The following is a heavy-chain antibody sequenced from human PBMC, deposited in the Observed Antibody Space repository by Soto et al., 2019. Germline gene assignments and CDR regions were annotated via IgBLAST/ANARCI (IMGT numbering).Heavy chain of an antibody. J-gene: IGHJ6*03. CDR1: GFTFSSYS. Sequence: GGSLRLSCAASGFTFSSYSMNWVRQAPGKGLEWVPSISSSSSYIYYADSVKGRFTISRDNAKNSLYLQMNSLRAEDTAVYYCARDPGTWSRLHRNYMDVWGKGTTVTVSS. D-gene: IGHD4-4*01. CDR2: ISSSSSYI. CDR3: ARDPGTWSRLHRNYMDV. V-gene: IGHV3-21*01.